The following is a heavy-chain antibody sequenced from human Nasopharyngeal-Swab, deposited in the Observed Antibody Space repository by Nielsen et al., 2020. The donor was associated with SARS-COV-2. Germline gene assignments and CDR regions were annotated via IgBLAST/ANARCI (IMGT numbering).Heavy chain of an antibody. Sequence: GGSLRLSCAASGFTVSSNYMSWVRQAPGKGLEWVGRIKSKTDGGTTDYAAPVKGRFTISRDDSKNTLYLQMNSLKTEDTAVYYCTTAGNIVATITDYYYGMDVWGQGTTVTVSS. CDR2: IKSKTDGGTT. CDR3: TTAGNIVATITDYYYGMDV. V-gene: IGHV3-15*01. D-gene: IGHD5-12*01. CDR1: GFTVSSNY. J-gene: IGHJ6*02.